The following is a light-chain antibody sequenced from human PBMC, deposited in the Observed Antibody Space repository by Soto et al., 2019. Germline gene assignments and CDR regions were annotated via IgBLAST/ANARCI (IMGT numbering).Light chain of an antibody. CDR2: WAS. V-gene: IGKV4-1*01. CDR1: QSVLYSSNNKNY. CDR3: QHYYTTPPT. J-gene: IGKJ1*01. Sequence: DIVLTQSPDSLAVYLGERATITCKSSQSVLYSSNNKNYLAWYQQKPGQPPKLLIYWASTRESGVPDRFSGSGSGTDFTLTISSLQAEDVAVYYCQHYYTTPPTFGQGTKVEIK.